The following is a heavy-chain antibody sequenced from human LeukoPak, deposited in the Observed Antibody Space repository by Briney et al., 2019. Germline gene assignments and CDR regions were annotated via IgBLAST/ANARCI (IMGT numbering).Heavy chain of an antibody. D-gene: IGHD6-19*01. CDR1: RFTLSNYW. V-gene: IGHV3-7*01. J-gene: IGHJ4*02. CDR3: ARQRGSGCLDY. CDR2: IKQDGSET. Sequence: GGSLRLSCAASRFTLSNYWMSWVRQAPGKGLKWVANIKQDGSETYYVDSVKGRFTISRDNAKNSLSLQMNSLRAEDTAVYYCARQRGSGCLDYWGQGTLVTVSS.